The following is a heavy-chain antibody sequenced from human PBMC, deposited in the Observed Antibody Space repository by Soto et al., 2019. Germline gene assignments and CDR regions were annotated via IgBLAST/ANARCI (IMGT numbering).Heavy chain of an antibody. Sequence: SETLSLTCTVSGGSISSGDYYWSWIRQPPGKGLEWIGYIYYSGSTYYNPSLKSRVTISVDTSKNQFSLKLSSVTAADTAVYYCARAHYYGSGSPEPYYYYYYGMDVWGQGTTVTVSS. V-gene: IGHV4-30-4*01. CDR3: ARAHYYGSGSPEPYYYYYYGMDV. CDR1: GGSISSGDYY. J-gene: IGHJ6*02. D-gene: IGHD3-10*01. CDR2: IYYSGST.